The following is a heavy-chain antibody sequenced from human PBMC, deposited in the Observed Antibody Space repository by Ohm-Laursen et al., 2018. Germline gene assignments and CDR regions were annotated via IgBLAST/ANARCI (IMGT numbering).Heavy chain of an antibody. CDR3: FSGPSWEI. CDR2: IKQDGSEK. D-gene: IGHD1-26*01. V-gene: IGHV3-7*01. J-gene: IGHJ3*02. Sequence: SLRLSCTASGFTFSNYWMSWVRQAPGKGLEWVANIKQDGSEKYYVDSVTGRFTISRDNAKNSLYLQMNSLRAEDTAVYYCFSGPSWEIWGQGTMVTVSS. CDR1: GFTFSNYW.